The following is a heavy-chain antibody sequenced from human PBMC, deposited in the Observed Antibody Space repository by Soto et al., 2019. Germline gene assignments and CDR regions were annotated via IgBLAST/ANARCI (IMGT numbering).Heavy chain of an antibody. Sequence: ASVKVSCKASGGGNLRDYRTTWVRRAPGQGLEWMGGINHNRGSANYAQKFQGWVTMTTDTSISTAYMELSRLRSDDTAVYYCARGYYGSGADYWGQGTLVTVSS. V-gene: IGHV1-2*04. CDR3: ARGYYGSGADY. D-gene: IGHD3-10*01. CDR1: GGGNLRDYR. J-gene: IGHJ4*02. CDR2: INHNRGSA.